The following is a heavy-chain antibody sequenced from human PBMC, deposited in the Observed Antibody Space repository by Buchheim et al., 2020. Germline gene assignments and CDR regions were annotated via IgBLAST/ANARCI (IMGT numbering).Heavy chain of an antibody. CDR1: GGSFSGYY. D-gene: IGHD3-22*01. CDR3: ASGYYDSSGYRASIDY. Sequence: QLQLQESGSGLVKPSETLSLTCAVYGGSFSGYYWSWIRQPPGKGLEWIGEINHSGSTNYNPSLKSRVTISVDTSKNQFSLKLSSVTAADTAVYYCASGYYDSSGYRASIDYWGQGTL. J-gene: IGHJ4*02. V-gene: IGHV4-34*01. CDR2: INHSGST.